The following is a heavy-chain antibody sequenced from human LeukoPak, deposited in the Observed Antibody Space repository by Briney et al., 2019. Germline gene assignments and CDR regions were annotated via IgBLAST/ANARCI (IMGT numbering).Heavy chain of an antibody. J-gene: IGHJ4*02. CDR3: ARDARGALD. CDR1: GGSFSGYY. CDR2: IYYSGST. D-gene: IGHD4/OR15-4a*01. V-gene: IGHV4-30-4*08. Sequence: SETLSLTCAVYGGSFSGYYWSWIRQPPGKGLEWIGYIYYSGSTYYNPSLKSRVTISVDTSKNQFSLKLSSVTAADTAVYYCARDARGALDWGQGTLVTVSS.